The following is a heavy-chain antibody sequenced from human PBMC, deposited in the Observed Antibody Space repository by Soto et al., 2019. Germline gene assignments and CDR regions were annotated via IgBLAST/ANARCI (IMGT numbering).Heavy chain of an antibody. V-gene: IGHV5-10-1*01. J-gene: IGHJ6*02. CDR3: ARHVPHVILELYYGMDV. D-gene: IGHD3-3*01. CDR1: GYTFTSYW. Sequence: GASVKVSCKASGYTFTSYWISCVRQMPGKGLEWMGRIDPSGSYTNYSPSFQGHVTISADKSISTAYLQWSSLKASDTAMYYCARHVPHVILELYYGMDVWGQGTTVTVSS. CDR2: IDPSGSYT.